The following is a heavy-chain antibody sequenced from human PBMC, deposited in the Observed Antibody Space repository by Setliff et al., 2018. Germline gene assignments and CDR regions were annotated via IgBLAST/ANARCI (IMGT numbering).Heavy chain of an antibody. Sequence: GGSLRLSCAASGFTFDDYAMHWVRQAPGKGLEWVSLISWDGGSTYYADSVKGRFTISRDNAKNSLSLQMNSLRAEDTAVYYCAKSESVPDYWGQGTLVTVSS. CDR1: GFTFDDYA. V-gene: IGHV3-43D*03. CDR2: ISWDGGST. CDR3: AKSESVPDY. J-gene: IGHJ4*02.